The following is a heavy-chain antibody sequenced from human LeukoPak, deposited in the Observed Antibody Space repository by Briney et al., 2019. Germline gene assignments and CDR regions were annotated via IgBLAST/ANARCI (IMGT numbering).Heavy chain of an antibody. CDR3: ARDYYDSTTYYSAGFDP. V-gene: IGHV4-30-2*01. D-gene: IGHD3-22*01. CDR2: IFHTGAT. CDR1: GSSISGGDYS. J-gene: IGHJ5*02. Sequence: SETLSPSCAVSGSSISGGDYSWSWIRQPPGKGLEWIGYIFHTGATYYNPSLKSRVTMSVDRSKNQFSLKLSSVTAADTAVYYCARDYYDSTTYYSAGFDPWGQGTLVTVSS.